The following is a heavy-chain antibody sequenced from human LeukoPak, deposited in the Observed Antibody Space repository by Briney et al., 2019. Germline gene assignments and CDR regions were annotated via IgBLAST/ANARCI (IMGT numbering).Heavy chain of an antibody. CDR3: ATMNLGYCSGGSCYSYYFDY. CDR2: ISSSSSYI. V-gene: IGHV3-21*01. CDR1: GFTFSSYS. Sequence: GGSLRLSCAASGFTFSSYSMNWVRQAPGKGLEWVSSISSSSSYIYYADSAKGRFTISRDNAKNSLYLQMNSLRAEDTAVYYCATMNLGYCSGGSCYSYYFDYWGQGTLVTVSS. J-gene: IGHJ4*02. D-gene: IGHD2-15*01.